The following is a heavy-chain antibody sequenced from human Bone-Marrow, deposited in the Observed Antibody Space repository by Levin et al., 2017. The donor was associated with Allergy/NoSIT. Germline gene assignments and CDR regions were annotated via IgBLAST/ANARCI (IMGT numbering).Heavy chain of an antibody. D-gene: IGHD1-26*01. J-gene: IGHJ4*02. V-gene: IGHV4-61*08. CDR2: VYSNGKV. CDR3: AGIGLESDDH. Sequence: SETLSLTCTVSGDSVTSGDYYWTWIRQPPGKGLEWIGYVYSNGKVTYSPSLSSRLTISLDTPKNQFSLKLTSVTAADTAVYYCAGIGLESDDHWGQGSLVIVSS. CDR1: GDSVTSGDYY.